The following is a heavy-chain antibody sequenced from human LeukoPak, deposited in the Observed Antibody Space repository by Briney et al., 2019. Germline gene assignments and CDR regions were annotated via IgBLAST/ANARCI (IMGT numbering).Heavy chain of an antibody. Sequence: GGSLRLSCAASGFTFSSYEMNWVRQAPGKGLEWVSSISSSSSYIYYADSVKGRFTISRDNAKNSLYLQMNSLRAEDTAVYYCARDNVAAPTSLDYWGQGTLVTVSS. CDR3: ARDNVAAPTSLDY. CDR2: ISSSSSYI. CDR1: GFTFSSYE. J-gene: IGHJ4*02. V-gene: IGHV3-21*01. D-gene: IGHD6-6*01.